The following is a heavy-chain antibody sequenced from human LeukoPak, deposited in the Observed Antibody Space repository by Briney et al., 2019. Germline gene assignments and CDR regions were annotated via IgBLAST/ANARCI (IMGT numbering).Heavy chain of an antibody. CDR1: GGSISSYY. Sequence: SETLSLTCTVSGGSISSYYWSWIRQPPGKGLEWIGYIYYSGSTNYNPSLKSRVTLSVDTSKNQFSLKLSSVTAADTAVYYCARYTRRDGYNLDYWGQGTLVTVSS. V-gene: IGHV4-59*01. CDR3: ARYTRRDGYNLDY. CDR2: IYYSGST. J-gene: IGHJ4*02. D-gene: IGHD5-24*01.